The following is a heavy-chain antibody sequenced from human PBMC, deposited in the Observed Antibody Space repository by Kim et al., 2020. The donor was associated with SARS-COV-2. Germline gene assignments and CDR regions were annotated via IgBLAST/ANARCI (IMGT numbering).Heavy chain of an antibody. CDR3: ARGSRLDV. Sequence: GGSTSYAQKFQGRGTLTRDTSTSTVYMVLSSLRSEDTAVYYCARGSRLDVWGQGTTVTVSS. J-gene: IGHJ6*02. V-gene: IGHV1-46*01. CDR2: GGST.